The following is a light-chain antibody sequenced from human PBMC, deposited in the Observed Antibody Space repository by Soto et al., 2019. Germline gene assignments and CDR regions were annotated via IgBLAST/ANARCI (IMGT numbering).Light chain of an antibody. CDR3: SSYTSSRTVV. Sequence: QSALTQPASVSGFPGQSITISCTGTSSDVGGYNYVSWYQQHPGKAPKLMIYDVSNRPSGVSNRFSGSKSGNTASLTISGLQAEDEADYYCSSYTSSRTVVFGGGTKLTVL. CDR1: SSDVGGYNY. CDR2: DVS. J-gene: IGLJ2*01. V-gene: IGLV2-14*01.